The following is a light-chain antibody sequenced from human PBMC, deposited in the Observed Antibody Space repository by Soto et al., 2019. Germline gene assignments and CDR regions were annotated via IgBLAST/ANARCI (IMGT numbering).Light chain of an antibody. CDR3: QQRGNWPPT. J-gene: IGKJ2*01. V-gene: IGKV3-11*01. Sequence: ESVLTQSPATLSLSPGERATLSCRASQSVSSYLAWYQQKPSQAPRLLIYDESSRATGIPARFSGSGSATDFTLTISSLEPEYFAVYYCQQRGNWPPTFGQGTKLEIK. CDR2: DES. CDR1: QSVSSY.